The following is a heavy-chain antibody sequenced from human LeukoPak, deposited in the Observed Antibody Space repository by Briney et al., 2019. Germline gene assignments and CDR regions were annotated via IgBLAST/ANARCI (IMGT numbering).Heavy chain of an antibody. J-gene: IGHJ6*02. CDR3: ARDTGYSNYESYYYYGMDV. V-gene: IGHV3-7*01. CDR2: IKQDGSEK. D-gene: IGHD4-11*01. Sequence: GGSLRLSCAASGFTFSSYWMSWVRQAPGKGLEWVANIKQDGSEKYYVDSVKGRFTISRDNAKNSLYLQMNSLRAEDTAVYYCARDTGYSNYESYYYYGMDVWGQGTTVTVSS. CDR1: GFTFSSYW.